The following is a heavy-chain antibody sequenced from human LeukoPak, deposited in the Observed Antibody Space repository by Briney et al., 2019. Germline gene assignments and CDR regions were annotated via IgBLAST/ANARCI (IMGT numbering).Heavy chain of an antibody. CDR1: GFNFSSYW. Sequence: GGSLRLSCAASGFNFSSYWMSWVRQAPGKGLEWVANIKQDGSEKYYVDSVKGRFTISRDNAKNSLYLQMNSLRAEDTAVYYCARVRGSSYFDYWGQGTLVTVSS. V-gene: IGHV3-7*01. D-gene: IGHD6-6*01. CDR2: IKQDGSEK. J-gene: IGHJ4*02. CDR3: ARVRGSSYFDY.